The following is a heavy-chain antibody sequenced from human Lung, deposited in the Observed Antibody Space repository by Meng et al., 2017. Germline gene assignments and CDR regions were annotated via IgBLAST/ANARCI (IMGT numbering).Heavy chain of an antibody. Sequence: VQLVESGGGLVPPGGSLRLSCAASGFTFTVHWMHWVRQGPGKGLVWVSRINRDGTKPTYADSVKGRFTISRDNAKNTLYLQMNNLRAEDTAFYYCTNDRLNHWGQGALVTVSS. J-gene: IGHJ1*01. V-gene: IGHV3-74*01. CDR3: TNDRLNH. CDR2: INRDGTKP. D-gene: IGHD1-1*01. CDR1: GFTFTVHW.